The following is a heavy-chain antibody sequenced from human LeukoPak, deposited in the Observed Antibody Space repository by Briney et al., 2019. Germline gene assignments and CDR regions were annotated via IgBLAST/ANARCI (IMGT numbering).Heavy chain of an antibody. Sequence: PGGSLRLSCAASGFTFSSYAMSWVRQAPGKGLEWVSAISGSGGSTYYADSVKGRFTISRDNSKNTLYLQMNSLRAEDTAVYYCANRPSHDFDYFDYWGQGTLVTVSS. CDR1: GFTFSSYA. CDR3: ANRPSHDFDYFDY. J-gene: IGHJ4*02. CDR2: ISGSGGST. D-gene: IGHD3/OR15-3a*01. V-gene: IGHV3-23*01.